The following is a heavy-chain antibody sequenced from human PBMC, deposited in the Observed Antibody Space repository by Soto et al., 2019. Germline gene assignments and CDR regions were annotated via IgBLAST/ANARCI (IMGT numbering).Heavy chain of an antibody. V-gene: IGHV3-23*01. CDR1: GFTFSSYA. Sequence: GGSLRLSCAASGFTFSSYAMSWVRQAPGKGLEWVSAISGSGGSTYYADSVKGRFTISKDNSKNTLYLQMNSLRAEGTAVYYCAKDGLAAAGTEYYYYNYGMDVWGQGTTVTVSS. CDR3: AKDGLAAAGTEYYYYNYGMDV. J-gene: IGHJ6*02. CDR2: ISGSGGST. D-gene: IGHD6-13*01.